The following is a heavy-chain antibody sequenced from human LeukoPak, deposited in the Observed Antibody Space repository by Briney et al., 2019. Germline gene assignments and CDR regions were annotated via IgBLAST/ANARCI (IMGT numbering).Heavy chain of an antibody. CDR3: TRAEYDTSWFAS. J-gene: IGHJ5*01. CDR1: GGSFTTYY. CDR2: IYYSGST. D-gene: IGHD2/OR15-2a*01. Sequence: SETLSLTCTVSGGSFTTYYWNWIRQPPGKRLEWIGYIYYSGSTKYNPSLKSRVTMSVDTSKRHFSLRLYSVTAADTAIYYCTRAEYDTSWFASWGQGTLVTVSS. V-gene: IGHV4-59*01.